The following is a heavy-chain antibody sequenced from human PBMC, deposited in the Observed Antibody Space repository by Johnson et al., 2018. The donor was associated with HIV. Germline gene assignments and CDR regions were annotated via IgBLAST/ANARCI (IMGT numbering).Heavy chain of an antibody. D-gene: IGHD4-23*01. CDR3: AKDTGGNSGNDAFDI. J-gene: IGHJ3*02. CDR1: GFTFSDYG. CDR2: ISYDGTNK. V-gene: IGHV3-30*18. Sequence: QVQLVESGGGLVQPGRSLRLSCAASGFTFSDYGMHWVRQAPGKGLEWVADISYDGTNKYYVDSVKGRFTISRDNSKNTLYLQMNGLRTADTAVYYCAKDTGGNSGNDAFDIWGQGTLVTVSS.